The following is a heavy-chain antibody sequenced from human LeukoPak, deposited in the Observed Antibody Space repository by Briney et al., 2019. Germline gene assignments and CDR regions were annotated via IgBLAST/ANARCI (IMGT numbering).Heavy chain of an antibody. V-gene: IGHV1-2*06. CDR2: INPNSGGT. J-gene: IGHJ4*02. D-gene: IGHD4-17*01. CDR3: ARSFSPPTALNY. CDR1: GYTFTGYY. Sequence: ASVKVSCKASGYTFTGYYMHWVRQAPGQGLEWMGRINPNSGGTNYAQKFQGRVTMTRDTSISTAYMELSRLRSDDTAVYYCARSFSPPTALNYWGQGTLVTVSS.